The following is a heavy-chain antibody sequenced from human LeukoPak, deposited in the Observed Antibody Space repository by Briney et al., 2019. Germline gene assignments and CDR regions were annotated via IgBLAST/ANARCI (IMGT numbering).Heavy chain of an antibody. V-gene: IGHV1-2*06. J-gene: IGHJ6*03. CDR2: INPNSGGT. Sequence: ASVKVSCKASGYIFTDYYMHWVRQAPGQELGWMGRINPNSGGTNYAQKFQGRVTMTRDTSISTAYMELSRLRSDDTAVYYCARDRTSMVRGVIITYYYYYYMDVWGKGTTVTVSS. CDR1: GYIFTDYY. D-gene: IGHD3-10*01. CDR3: ARDRTSMVRGVIITYYYYYYMDV.